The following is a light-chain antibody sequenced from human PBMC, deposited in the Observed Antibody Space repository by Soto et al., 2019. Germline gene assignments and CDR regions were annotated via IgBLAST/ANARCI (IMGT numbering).Light chain of an antibody. CDR3: QQYGSSPPET. CDR2: GAS. J-gene: IGKJ1*01. Sequence: EIVLTQSPGTLSLSPGERATLSCRASQSVSSIYLAWYQQKPGQAPRLLIYGASSRATGIPDRFSGSGSGTDFTLTISRLEPEDFAVYYCQQYGSSPPETFGQGTKVDIK. CDR1: QSVSSIY. V-gene: IGKV3-20*01.